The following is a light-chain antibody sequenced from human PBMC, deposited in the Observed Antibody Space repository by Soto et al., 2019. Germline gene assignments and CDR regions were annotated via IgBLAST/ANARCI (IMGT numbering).Light chain of an antibody. CDR1: QSVSSY. Sequence: EIVLTQSPATLSFSPGERATLSCRASQSVSSYLAWYQQKPGQAPRLLIYDASNRATGIPARFSGSGSGTDFTLTISSLEPEDFAVYYCQERSNWPPTFGTGTKVDIK. V-gene: IGKV3-11*01. J-gene: IGKJ3*01. CDR2: DAS. CDR3: QERSNWPPT.